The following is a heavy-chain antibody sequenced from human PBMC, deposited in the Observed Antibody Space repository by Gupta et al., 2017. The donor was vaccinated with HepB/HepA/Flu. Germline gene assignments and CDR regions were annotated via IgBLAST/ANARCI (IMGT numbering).Heavy chain of an antibody. CDR2: IIPIFGTE. CDR1: GGTFSSYA. Sequence: QVQLVQSGAEVKKPGSSLNVSCKASGGTFSSYAISWVRQAPGQGLEWMGGIIPIFGTENYAQKGQGRVTITADKSTSTAYRELRRLRSEETAVYYCARDQPEEYYYVFDIGGQGTMVTVYS. V-gene: IGHV1-69*06. J-gene: IGHJ3*02. CDR3: ARDQPEEYYYVFDI. D-gene: IGHD3-10*02.